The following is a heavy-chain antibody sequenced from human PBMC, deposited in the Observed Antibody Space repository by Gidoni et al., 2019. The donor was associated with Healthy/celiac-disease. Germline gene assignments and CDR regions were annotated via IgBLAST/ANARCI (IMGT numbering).Heavy chain of an antibody. CDR1: GFTFSCYA. CDR3: AKPVEIATTYDAFDI. D-gene: IGHD2-21*01. V-gene: IGHV3-23*01. J-gene: IGHJ3*02. Sequence: EVQLLESGGGLVQPGGSMRLSCAASGFTFSCYAMSWVRHGPGKGLEWVSVISGSCVSTYYADSVKGRFTISRDNSKNTLYLQMNSLRAEDTAVYYCAKPVEIATTYDAFDIWGQGTMVTVSS. CDR2: ISGSCVST.